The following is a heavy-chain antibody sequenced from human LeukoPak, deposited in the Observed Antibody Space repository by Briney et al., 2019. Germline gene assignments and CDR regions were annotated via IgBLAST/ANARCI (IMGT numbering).Heavy chain of an antibody. J-gene: IGHJ4*02. Sequence: GASVKVSCKASGGTFSNYAISWVRQAPGQGLEWMGGIIPIFGTANYAQKFQGRVTITADKSTSTAYMELSSLRSEDTAVYYCARQLPPSSGWSFDYWGQGTLVTVSS. CDR2: IIPIFGTA. CDR1: GGTFSNYA. D-gene: IGHD6-19*01. V-gene: IGHV1-69*06. CDR3: ARQLPPSSGWSFDY.